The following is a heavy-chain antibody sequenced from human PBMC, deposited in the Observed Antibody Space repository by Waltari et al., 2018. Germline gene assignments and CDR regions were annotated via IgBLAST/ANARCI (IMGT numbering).Heavy chain of an antibody. V-gene: IGHV1-3*01. CDR1: GYTFTSYA. J-gene: IGHJ4*02. CDR2: INAGNGNT. Sequence: QVQLVQPGAEVKKPGASVKVSCKASGYTFTSYAMHWVRQAPGKRLEWMGWINAGNGNTKYSQKFQGRVTITRDTSASTAYMELSSLRSEDTAVYYCARVYCSGGSCNTEGFDYWGQGTLVTVSS. CDR3: ARVYCSGGSCNTEGFDY. D-gene: IGHD2-15*01.